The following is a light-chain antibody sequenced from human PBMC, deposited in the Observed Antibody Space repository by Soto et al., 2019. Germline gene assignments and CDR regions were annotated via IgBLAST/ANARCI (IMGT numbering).Light chain of an antibody. V-gene: IGKV1-5*03. CDR2: KAS. Sequence: DIQMTQSPSTLSRSVGDRVTITCRASQTISSWLAWYQQKPGKAPKXLIYKASSLESGVPSRFSGSGSGTEFTLTISSLQPDDFATYYCQQYNSYSWTFGQGTKVDIK. CDR3: QQYNSYSWT. J-gene: IGKJ1*01. CDR1: QTISSW.